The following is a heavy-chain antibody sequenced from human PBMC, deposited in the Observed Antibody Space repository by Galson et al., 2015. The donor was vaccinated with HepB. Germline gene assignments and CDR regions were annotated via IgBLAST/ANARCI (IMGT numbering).Heavy chain of an antibody. J-gene: IGHJ4*02. CDR1: VFTFSNYG. D-gene: IGHD3-10*01. V-gene: IGHV3-23*01. CDR2: ISGNGGNI. Sequence: SLRLSCAASVFTFSNYGMSWVRQTPGKGLEWLSVISGNGGNIHYADSVKGRFTISRDNSKNTMSLQMNSLRAEDTAVYYCVSNHYNSGSYFHFDYWGQGTLVTVSS. CDR3: VSNHYNSGSYFHFDY.